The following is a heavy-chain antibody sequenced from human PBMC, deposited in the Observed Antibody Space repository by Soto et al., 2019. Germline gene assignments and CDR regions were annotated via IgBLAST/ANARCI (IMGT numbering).Heavy chain of an antibody. V-gene: IGHV1-69*01. Sequence: QVQLVQSGAEVRKPGSSVKVSCKASGGTFSNHAISWVRQAPGQGPEWMGGIMPIPGTTSYPQKFQGRVTISADESMTTAYMEMSSLSSDDTVVYYCARGHDRSGFYLFDFWGQGTLVTVSS. CDR1: GGTFSNHA. CDR2: IMPIPGTT. J-gene: IGHJ4*02. D-gene: IGHD3-22*01. CDR3: ARGHDRSGFYLFDF.